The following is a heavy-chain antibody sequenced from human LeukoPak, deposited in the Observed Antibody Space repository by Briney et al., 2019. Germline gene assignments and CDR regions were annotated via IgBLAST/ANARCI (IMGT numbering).Heavy chain of an antibody. J-gene: IGHJ4*02. CDR2: ISSSSSTI. CDR1: GFTFSSYS. Sequence: PGGSLRLSCAASGFTFSSYSMNWVRQAPGKGLEWVSYISSSSSTIYYADSVEGRFTISRDNAKNSLYLQMNSLRAEDTATYYCAKSTGWYSSSWYLIYWGQGTLATVSS. V-gene: IGHV3-48*01. CDR3: AKSTGWYSSSWYLIY. D-gene: IGHD6-13*01.